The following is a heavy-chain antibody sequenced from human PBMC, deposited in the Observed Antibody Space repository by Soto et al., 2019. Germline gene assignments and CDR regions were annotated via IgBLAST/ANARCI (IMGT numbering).Heavy chain of an antibody. J-gene: IGHJ6*02. CDR2: ISAYNGNT. V-gene: IGHV1-18*04. Sequence: QVQLVQSGAEVKKPGASVKVSCKASGYTFTSYGISWVRQAPGQGLEWMGWISAYNGNTNYAQKLQGRVTMTTDTSTSTAYRELRSLRSDDTAVYYCARVGDIVVVPAARGNGMDVWGQGTTVTVSS. CDR1: GYTFTSYG. D-gene: IGHD2-2*01. CDR3: ARVGDIVVVPAARGNGMDV.